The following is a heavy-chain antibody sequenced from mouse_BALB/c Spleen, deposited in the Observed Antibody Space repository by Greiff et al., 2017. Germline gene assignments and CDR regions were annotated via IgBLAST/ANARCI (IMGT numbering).Heavy chain of an antibody. J-gene: IGHJ3*01. Sequence: VQLKESGAELVKPGASVKLSCTASGFNIKDTYMHWVKQRPEQGLEWIGRIDPANGNTKYDPKFQGKATITADTSSNTAYLQLSSLTSEDTAVYYCARPSTMITTIAYWGQGTLVTVSA. CDR1: GFNIKDTY. V-gene: IGHV14-3*02. CDR3: ARPSTMITTIAY. CDR2: IDPANGNT. D-gene: IGHD2-4*01.